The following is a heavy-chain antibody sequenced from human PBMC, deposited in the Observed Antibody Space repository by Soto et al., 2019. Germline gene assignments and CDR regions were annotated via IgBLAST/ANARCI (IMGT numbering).Heavy chain of an antibody. CDR3: ATGILGFYFDX. CDR1: GYRFTNYW. J-gene: IGHJ4*02. V-gene: IGHV5-51*01. CDR2: IYPADSDN. Sequence: LKISCKASGYRFTNYWIGCVRQRPGKGLEWMGFIYPADSDNRYSPSSQGQVTFSVDTSTDTAFLHWNSLKASDTAMYLCATGILGFYFDXWGQGTQVTVSX.